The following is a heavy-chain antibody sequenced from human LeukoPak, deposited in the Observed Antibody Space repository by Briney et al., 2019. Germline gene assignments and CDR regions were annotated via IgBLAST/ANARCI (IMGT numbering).Heavy chain of an antibody. CDR3: ASLLWFGELLNNDAFDI. Sequence: SETLSLTCAAYGGSFSGYYWSWIRQPPGKGLEWIGEINHSGSTNYNPSLKSRVTISVDTSKNQFSLKLSSATAADTAVYYCASLLWFGELLNNDAFDIWGQGTMVTVSS. D-gene: IGHD3-10*01. CDR1: GGSFSGYY. J-gene: IGHJ3*02. CDR2: INHSGST. V-gene: IGHV4-34*01.